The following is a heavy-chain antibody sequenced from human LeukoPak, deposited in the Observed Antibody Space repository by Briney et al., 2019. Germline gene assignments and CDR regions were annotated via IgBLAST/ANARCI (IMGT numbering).Heavy chain of an antibody. Sequence: ASVTVSCKASGYTFTGYYMHWVRQAPGQGLEWMRWINPNSGGTNYAQKFQGWVTMTRDTSISTAYMELSRLRSDDTAVYYCARGGIYDSSGYYPGSYYYGMDVWGQGTTVTVSS. CDR2: INPNSGGT. CDR1: GYTFTGYY. V-gene: IGHV1-2*04. J-gene: IGHJ6*02. CDR3: ARGGIYDSSGYYPGSYYYGMDV. D-gene: IGHD3-22*01.